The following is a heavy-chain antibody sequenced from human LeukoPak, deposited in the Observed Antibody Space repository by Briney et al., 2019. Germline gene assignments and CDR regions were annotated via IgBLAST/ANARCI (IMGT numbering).Heavy chain of an antibody. CDR1: GGTFSSYA. V-gene: IGHV1-69*05. Sequence: ASVTVSCKASGGTFSSYAISWVRQAPGQGLEWMGGIIPIFGTANYAQKFQGRVTITTDESTSTAYMELSSLRSEDTAVYYCASLFYCSSTSCQNWFDPWGQGTLVTVSS. CDR3: ASLFYCSSTSCQNWFDP. D-gene: IGHD2-2*01. CDR2: IIPIFGTA. J-gene: IGHJ5*02.